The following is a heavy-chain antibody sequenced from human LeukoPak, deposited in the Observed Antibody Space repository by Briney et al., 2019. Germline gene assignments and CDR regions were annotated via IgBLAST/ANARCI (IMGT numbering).Heavy chain of an antibody. CDR2: LSGSGGNT. CDR1: GFSFSRHA. D-gene: IGHD6-19*01. J-gene: IGHJ4*02. V-gene: IGHV3-23*01. CDR3: AKRREGVAASFDY. Sequence: GASLRLSCTASGFSFSRHAMNWVRQAPGKGLEWVSVLSGSGGNTFYADSVKGRFTISRDNSKNTVYLQMNSLRVEDTAVYYCAKRREGVAASFDYWGQGTLVTVSS.